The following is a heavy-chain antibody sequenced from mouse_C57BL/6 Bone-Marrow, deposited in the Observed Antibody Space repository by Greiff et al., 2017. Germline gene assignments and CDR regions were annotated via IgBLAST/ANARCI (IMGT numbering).Heavy chain of an antibody. J-gene: IGHJ2*01. D-gene: IGHD1-1*01. CDR2: ISDGGSYT. Sequence: EVKVVESGGGLVKPGGSLKLSCAASGFTFSSYAMSWVRQTPEKRLEWVATISDGGSYTYYPDNVKGRFTISRDHAKNNLYLQMSHLKSEDTAMYYCARGLYYGSSPYYFDYWGQGTTLTVSS. CDR1: GFTFSSYA. V-gene: IGHV5-4*03. CDR3: ARGLYYGSSPYYFDY.